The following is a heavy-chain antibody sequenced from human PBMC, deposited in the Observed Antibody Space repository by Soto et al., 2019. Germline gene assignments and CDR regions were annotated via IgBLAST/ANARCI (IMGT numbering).Heavy chain of an antibody. CDR1: GDSIISSDFY. V-gene: IGHV4-39*01. CDR3: ARHSLALRKNNWFDP. Sequence: SETLSLTCTVSGDSIISSDFYWGWVRQPPGKGLEWIGSIFYLGSSYYNPSLKSRVTMSVDTSKNQFSLRLRSVAAADTALYFCARHSLALRKNNWFDPWGQGIMVTVSS. CDR2: IFYLGSS. D-gene: IGHD3-3*02. J-gene: IGHJ5*02.